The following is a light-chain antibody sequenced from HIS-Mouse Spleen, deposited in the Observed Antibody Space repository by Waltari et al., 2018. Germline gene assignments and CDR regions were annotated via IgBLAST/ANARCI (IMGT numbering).Light chain of an antibody. Sequence: EIVLTQSPATLSLSPGERATLACRASQSVSSYLAWYQQKPGQAPRLLIYAASNRATGIPARFSGSGSGTDFTLTISSLEPEDFAVYYCQQRSNFGQGTRLEIK. CDR1: QSVSSY. J-gene: IGKJ5*01. CDR3: QQRSN. CDR2: AAS. V-gene: IGKV3-11*01.